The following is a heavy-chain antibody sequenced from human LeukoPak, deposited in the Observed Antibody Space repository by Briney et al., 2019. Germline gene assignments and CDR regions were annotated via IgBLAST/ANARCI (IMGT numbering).Heavy chain of an antibody. Sequence: GGSLRLSCAASGFTFSSYGMHWVRQAPGKGLEWVAVISYDGSNKYYADSVKGRFTISRDNSKNTLYLQMNSLRAEDTAVYDCAKDGAGEAATDDWGQGTLVTVSS. D-gene: IGHD6-25*01. CDR1: GFTFSSYG. J-gene: IGHJ4*02. V-gene: IGHV3-30*18. CDR3: AKDGAGEAATDD. CDR2: ISYDGSNK.